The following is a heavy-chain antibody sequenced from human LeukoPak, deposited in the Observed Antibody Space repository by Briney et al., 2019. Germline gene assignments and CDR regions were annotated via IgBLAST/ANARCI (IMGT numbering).Heavy chain of an antibody. J-gene: IGHJ4*02. CDR3: ATIKRGNIYGYFNF. D-gene: IGHD5-18*01. CDR1: GGSMNSHY. V-gene: IGHV4-59*11. CDR2: MLDTVTT. Sequence: SETLSLTCTVSGGSMNSHYWSWIRQPPGKGLEWIGYMLDTVTTKDNPSLKSRFTLSADTSKNQFSLRLTSVTAADTAVYYCATIKRGNIYGYFNFWGQGILVTVSS.